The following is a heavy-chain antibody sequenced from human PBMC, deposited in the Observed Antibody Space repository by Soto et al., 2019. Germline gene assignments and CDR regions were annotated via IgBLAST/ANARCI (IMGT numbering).Heavy chain of an antibody. CDR1: GYTFTSYD. D-gene: IGHD6-13*01. CDR3: ARERAAAVFDY. J-gene: IGHJ4*02. CDR2: MNPNSGNT. Sequence: QVQLVQSGAEVKKPGASVKVSCKASGYTFTSYDINWVRQATGQGLEWMGWMNPNSGNTGYAQEFQGRVTMTRNTSISTAYMDLSILRSDDTAVYYCARERAAAVFDYWGQGTLVTVSS. V-gene: IGHV1-8*01.